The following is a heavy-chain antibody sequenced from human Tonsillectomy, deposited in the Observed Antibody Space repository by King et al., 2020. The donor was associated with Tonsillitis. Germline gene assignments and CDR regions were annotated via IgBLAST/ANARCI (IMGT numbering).Heavy chain of an antibody. Sequence: TLKESGPALVKPTQTLTLTCTFSGFSLSTSGMCVSWIRQPPGKALEGLAIIDWDDDNYYSTSLKTRVTISKATSKNQVVLTMTNMDPVDTATYYCARINNDFWSGYADYWGRGTLVTVSS. D-gene: IGHD3-3*01. CDR1: GFSLSTSGMC. J-gene: IGHJ4*02. V-gene: IGHV2-70*01. CDR3: ARINNDFWSGYADY. CDR2: IDWDDDN.